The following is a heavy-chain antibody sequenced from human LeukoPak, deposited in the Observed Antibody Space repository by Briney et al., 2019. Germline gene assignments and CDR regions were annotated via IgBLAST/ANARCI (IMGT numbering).Heavy chain of an antibody. D-gene: IGHD3-10*01. V-gene: IGHV3-53*01. CDR3: AREYYYGSGSYSYYYGMDV. CDR1: GFTVSSNY. CDR2: IYSGGST. J-gene: IGHJ6*02. Sequence: GGSLRLSCAASGFTVSSNYMSWVRQAPGKGLEWVSVIYSGGSTYYADSVKGRFTISRDNSKNTLYLQMNSLRAEDTAVYYCAREYYYGSGSYSYYYGMDVRGQGTTVTVSS.